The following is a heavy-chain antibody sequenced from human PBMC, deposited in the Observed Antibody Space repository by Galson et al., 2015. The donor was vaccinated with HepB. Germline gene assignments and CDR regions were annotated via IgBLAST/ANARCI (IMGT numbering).Heavy chain of an antibody. V-gene: IGHV3-9*01. J-gene: IGHJ4*02. D-gene: IGHD2-2*01. CDR3: AKDIGYCSSTSCYAGVLGY. CDR1: GFTFSSYG. CDR2: ISWNSGSI. Sequence: SLRLSCAASGFTFSSYGMHWVRQAPGKGLERVSGISWNSGSIGYADSVKGRFTISRDNAKNSLYLQMNSLRAEDTALYYCAKDIGYCSSTSCYAGVLGYWGQGTLVTVSS.